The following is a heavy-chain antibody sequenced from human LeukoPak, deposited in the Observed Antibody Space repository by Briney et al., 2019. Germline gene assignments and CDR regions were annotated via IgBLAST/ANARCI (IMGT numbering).Heavy chain of an antibody. CDR1: GYTFTDYY. J-gene: IGHJ4*02. V-gene: IGHV1-2*02. D-gene: IGHD3-10*01. Sequence: EASMKVSCKASGYTFTDYYMHWVRQAPGQGLESMGWINPNSGGTNYAQKFQGRVTMTRDTSISTAYMEVSSLRSDDTAVYYCATIPYGSGIIDYWGQGTLVTVSS. CDR2: INPNSGGT. CDR3: ATIPYGSGIIDY.